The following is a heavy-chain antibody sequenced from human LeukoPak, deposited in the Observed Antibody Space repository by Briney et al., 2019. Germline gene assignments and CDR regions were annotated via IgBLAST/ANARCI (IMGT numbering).Heavy chain of an antibody. CDR2: INHSGST. Sequence: SETLSLTCAVYGGSFSGYYWSWIRQPPGKGLEWIGEINHSGSTNYNPSLKSRVTISVDTSKNQFSLKLSSVTAADTAVYYYARRITHIDYWGQGTLVTVSS. CDR3: ARRITHIDY. D-gene: IGHD3-10*01. V-gene: IGHV4-34*01. CDR1: GGSFSGYY. J-gene: IGHJ4*02.